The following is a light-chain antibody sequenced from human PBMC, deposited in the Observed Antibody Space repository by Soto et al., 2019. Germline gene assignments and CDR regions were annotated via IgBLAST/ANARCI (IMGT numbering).Light chain of an antibody. V-gene: IGKV3-11*01. Sequence: EIVLTQSPATLSLSPGERATLSCRASQSVSSYLAWYQQKPGQAPRLLIYDASNRATGIPARFSGSGSGTDFTLTISSLEPEDFAVYYCQQRSNWPPISFGAGTRLEIK. CDR1: QSVSSY. CDR2: DAS. J-gene: IGKJ5*01. CDR3: QQRSNWPPIS.